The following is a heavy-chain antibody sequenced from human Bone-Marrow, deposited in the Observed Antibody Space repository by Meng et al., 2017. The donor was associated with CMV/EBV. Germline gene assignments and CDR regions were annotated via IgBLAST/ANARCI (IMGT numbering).Heavy chain of an antibody. CDR3: TRLDPGYCSSTSYSNYGMDV. D-gene: IGHD2-2*01. CDR1: GFTFSGPA. Sequence: GGSPKIPRAASGFTFSGPAMQWVRQASGKGLGWVGRIRSKANSYATAYAASVKGRFTISRDDSKNTAYQQMNSLKTEDTAVYYCTRLDPGYCSSTSYSNYGMDVWGQGTTVTVPS. V-gene: IGHV3-73*01. J-gene: IGHJ6*02. CDR2: IRSKANSYAT.